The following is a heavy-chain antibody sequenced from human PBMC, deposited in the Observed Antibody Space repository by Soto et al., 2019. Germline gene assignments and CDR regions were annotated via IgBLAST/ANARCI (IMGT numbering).Heavy chain of an antibody. CDR2: TYYRSKWYN. D-gene: IGHD3-10*01. J-gene: IGHJ3*02. V-gene: IGHV6-1*01. CDR1: GDSVSSNSAA. Sequence: SQTLSLTCAISGDSVSSNSAAWNWIRQSPSRGLEWLGRTYYRSKWYNDYAVSVKSRITINPDTSKNQFSLQLNSVTPEDTAVYYCARSEVLWFGETPSGGHDAFDIWGQGTMVTVSS. CDR3: ARSEVLWFGETPSGGHDAFDI.